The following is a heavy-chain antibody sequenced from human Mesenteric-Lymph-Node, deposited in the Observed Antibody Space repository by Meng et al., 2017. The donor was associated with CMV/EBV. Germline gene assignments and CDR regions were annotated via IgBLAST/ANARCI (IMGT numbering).Heavy chain of an antibody. CDR2: ISAYNGNT. V-gene: IGHV1-18*01. Sequence: ASGYTFTGYGISWVRQAPGQGLEWMGWISAYNGNTTYAQKLQGRVTMTTDTSTSTAYMELRSLRSDDTAVYYCARDEAMVRGVGDYWGQGTLVTVSS. CDR1: GYTFTGYG. J-gene: IGHJ4*02. D-gene: IGHD3-10*01. CDR3: ARDEAMVRGVGDY.